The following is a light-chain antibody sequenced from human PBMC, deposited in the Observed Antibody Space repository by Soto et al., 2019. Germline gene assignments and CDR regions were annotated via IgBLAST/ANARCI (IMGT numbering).Light chain of an antibody. CDR1: HPISSY. CDR2: AGF. CDR3: QQSYSRPLT. Sequence: DIQMIQSPSSLSASLGDRVIITCRASHPISSYVNWYQQKPGKAPNLLLSAGFTLQSGVPSRFSGDRSGADYTRSIDNLQREDSATYFCQQSYSRPLTFGGGTKV. V-gene: IGKV1-39*01. J-gene: IGKJ4*01.